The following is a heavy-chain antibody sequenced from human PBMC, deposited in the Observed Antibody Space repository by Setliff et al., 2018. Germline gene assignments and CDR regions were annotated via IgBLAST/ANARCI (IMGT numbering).Heavy chain of an antibody. CDR3: AGDPPGPHLVYTY. CDR2: ISGSGGST. V-gene: IGHV3-23*01. Sequence: LRLSCAASGFTFTSYAMNWVRQAPGKGLEWASAISGSGGSTDYADSVKGRFTISRDNSKNTLYLQMNGLRAEDTAIYYCAGDPPGPHLVYTYWGQGALVTVSS. CDR1: GFTFTSYA. J-gene: IGHJ4*02. D-gene: IGHD3-16*01.